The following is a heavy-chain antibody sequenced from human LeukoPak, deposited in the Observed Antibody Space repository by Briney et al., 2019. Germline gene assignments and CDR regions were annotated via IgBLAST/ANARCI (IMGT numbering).Heavy chain of an antibody. CDR2: INHSGST. CDR1: GGSFSGYY. J-gene: IGHJ4*02. V-gene: IGHV4-34*01. Sequence: KASETLSLTCAVYGGSFSGYYWSWIRQPPGKGLEWIWEINHSGSTNYNPSLKSRVTISVDTSKNQFSLKLSSVTAADTAVYYCARNGPGELRDWGQGTLVTVSS. CDR3: ARNGPGELRD. D-gene: IGHD3-16*01.